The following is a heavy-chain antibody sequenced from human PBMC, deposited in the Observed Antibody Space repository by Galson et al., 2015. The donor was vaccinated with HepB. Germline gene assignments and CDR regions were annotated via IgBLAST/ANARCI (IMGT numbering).Heavy chain of an antibody. CDR2: INPSGGST. V-gene: IGHV1-46*01. D-gene: IGHD6-13*01. CDR3: ARDGYGTQYSSSWYGWFDP. Sequence: SVKVSCKASGYTFTSYYMHWVRQALGQGLEWMGIINPSGGSTSYAQKFQGRVTMTRDTSTSTVYMELSSLRSEDTAVYYCARDGYGTQYSSSWYGWFDPWGQGTLVTVSS. J-gene: IGHJ5*02. CDR1: GYTFTSYY.